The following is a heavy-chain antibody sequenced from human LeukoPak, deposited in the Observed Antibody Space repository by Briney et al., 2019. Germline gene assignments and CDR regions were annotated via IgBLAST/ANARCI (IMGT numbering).Heavy chain of an antibody. CDR2: IYYSGST. J-gene: IGHJ4*02. CDR1: GGSISSYY. V-gene: IGHV4-59*01. CDR3: ARWGSGTRGGFDY. D-gene: IGHD1-26*01. Sequence: PSETLSLTCTVSGGSISSYYWSWIRQPPGKGLEWIGCIYYSGSTNYNPSLKSRVTISVDTSKNQFSLKLSSVTAADTAVYYCARWGSGTRGGFDYWGQGTLVTVSS.